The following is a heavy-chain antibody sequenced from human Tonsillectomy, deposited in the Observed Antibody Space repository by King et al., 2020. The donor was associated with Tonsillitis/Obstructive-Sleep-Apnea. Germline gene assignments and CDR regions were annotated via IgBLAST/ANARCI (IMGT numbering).Heavy chain of an antibody. D-gene: IGHD3-9*01. CDR2: IRSKANSYAT. Sequence: VQLVESGGGLVQPGGSLKLSCAASGFTFSGSAMHWVRQASGKGLEWVGRIRSKANSYATAYAASGKGRFTISRDDSKNTAYLQMNSLKTEDTAVYYCTRHHATYYDVLTGYSTALYYFDYWGQGTLVTVSS. CDR3: TRHHATYYDVLTGYSTALYYFDY. J-gene: IGHJ4*02. V-gene: IGHV3-73*01. CDR1: GFTFSGSA.